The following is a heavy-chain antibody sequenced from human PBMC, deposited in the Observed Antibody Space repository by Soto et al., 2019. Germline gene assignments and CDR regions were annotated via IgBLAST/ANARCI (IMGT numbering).Heavy chain of an antibody. J-gene: IGHJ4*02. CDR1: GYTFTDLD. D-gene: IGHD3-10*01. V-gene: IGHV1-8*02. CDR2: MRPNTGHS. CDR3: ARGINAGVDY. Sequence: ASVKVSCNASGYTFTDLDINWVRQTTEQGLEWMGWMRPNTGHSGLAQKFQGRLTLTRDTSINTAYMELSSLRSEDTAIYYCARGINAGVDYWGQGTPVTVSS.